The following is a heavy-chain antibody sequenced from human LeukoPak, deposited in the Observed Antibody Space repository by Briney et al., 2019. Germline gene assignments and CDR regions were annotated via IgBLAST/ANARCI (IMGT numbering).Heavy chain of an antibody. V-gene: IGHV3-74*01. CDR1: GFTFSTYW. J-gene: IGHJ6*02. CDR3: ARMDHCSSTSCYFYYYGMDV. CDR2: INSIGSST. Sequence: GGSLRLSCAASGFTFSTYWMHWVRQAPGKGLVWVSRINSIGSSTHYADSVKGRFTISRDNAKNTLYLQMNSLRAEDTAVYYCARMDHCSSTSCYFYYYGMDVWGQGTTVTVSS. D-gene: IGHD2-2*01.